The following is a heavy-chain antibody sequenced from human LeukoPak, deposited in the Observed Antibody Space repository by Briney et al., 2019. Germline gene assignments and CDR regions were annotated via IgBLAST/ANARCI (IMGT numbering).Heavy chain of an antibody. CDR2: ISAYNGNT. J-gene: IGHJ4*02. CDR1: GYTFTNYY. V-gene: IGHV1-18*04. Sequence: GASVKVSCKASGYTFTNYYMHWVRQAPGQGLEWMGWISAYNGNTNYAQKHQGRVTMTTDTSTTTAYMELRSLRSDDTAVYYCARDPAGYYFDYWGQGTLVTVSS. CDR3: ARDPAGYYFDY.